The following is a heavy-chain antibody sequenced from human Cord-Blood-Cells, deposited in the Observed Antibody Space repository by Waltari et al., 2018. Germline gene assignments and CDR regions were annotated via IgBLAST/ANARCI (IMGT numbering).Heavy chain of an antibody. CDR1: GYTFTGYY. D-gene: IGHD2-2*01. Sequence: QVQLVQSGDEVKKPGASVKVSCKASGYTFTGYYMHWVRQAPGQGLEWMGWINPNSGGTNYAQKFQGWVTMTRDTSISTAYMELSRLRSDDTAVYYCARDMSYCSSTSCYSAWFDPWGQGTLVTVSS. CDR2: INPNSGGT. CDR3: ARDMSYCSSTSCYSAWFDP. V-gene: IGHV1-2*04. J-gene: IGHJ5*02.